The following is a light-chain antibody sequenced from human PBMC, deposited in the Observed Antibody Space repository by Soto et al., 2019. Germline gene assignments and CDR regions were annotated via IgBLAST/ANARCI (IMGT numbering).Light chain of an antibody. CDR1: QSISSY. CDR3: QQSYSTPPMT. V-gene: IGKV1-39*01. CDR2: AAS. Sequence: DIQMTQSPSSLSASVVDRVTITCRASQSISSYLNWYQQKPGKAPKLLIYAASSLQSGVPSRFSGSGSGTDFTLTISSLQPEDFATYYCQQSYSTPPMTFGQGTKVDIK. J-gene: IGKJ1*01.